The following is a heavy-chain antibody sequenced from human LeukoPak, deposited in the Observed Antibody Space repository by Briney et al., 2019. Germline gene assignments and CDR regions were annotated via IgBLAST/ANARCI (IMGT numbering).Heavy chain of an antibody. CDR1: GYIFTDYY. J-gene: IGHJ3*02. Sequence: ASVKVSCKASGYIFTDYYMHWVRQAPGQELGWMGRINPNSGGTNYAQKFQGRVTMTRDTSISTAHMELSSLRSEDTAVYYCARDLTGAFDIWGQGTLVTVSS. V-gene: IGHV1/OR15-1*04. CDR2: INPNSGGT. CDR3: ARDLTGAFDI.